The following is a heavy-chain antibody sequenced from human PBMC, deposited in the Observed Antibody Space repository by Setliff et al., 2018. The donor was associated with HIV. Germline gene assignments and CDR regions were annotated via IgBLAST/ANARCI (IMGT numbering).Heavy chain of an antibody. CDR3: ARDRMPMASWVPDK. Sequence: SETLSLTCAVSGYSISSGYYWGWVRQSPGKGLEWIGSIYHSGSTYYNPSLKGRVTMSVDTSKNQFSLNLSSVTAADTAVYYCARDRMPMASWVPDKWGQGTLVTVSS. D-gene: IGHD2-2*01. CDR1: GYSISSGYY. J-gene: IGHJ4*02. CDR2: IYHSGST. V-gene: IGHV4-38-2*02.